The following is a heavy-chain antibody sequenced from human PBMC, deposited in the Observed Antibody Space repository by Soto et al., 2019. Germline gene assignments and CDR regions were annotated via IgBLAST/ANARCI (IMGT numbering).Heavy chain of an antibody. CDR3: ARDGVGPFDY. D-gene: IGHD1-26*01. CDR2: TSYSGNT. J-gene: IGHJ4*02. CDR1: GGSVSSYQ. V-gene: IGHV4-59*02. Sequence: QVQLQESGPGLLKPSETLSLTCTISGGSVSSYQWSWIRQPPGKGLEWIGLTSYSGNTVYNPSLKSRVAFSVDPSKKHFSLTLTSVTAADTAVYDCARDGVGPFDYWGQGTLVTVSS.